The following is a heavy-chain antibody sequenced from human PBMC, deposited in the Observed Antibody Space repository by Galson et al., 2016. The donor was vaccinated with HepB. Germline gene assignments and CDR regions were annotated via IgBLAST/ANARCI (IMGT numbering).Heavy chain of an antibody. V-gene: IGHV3-53*01. CDR1: GFPVTDNY. Sequence: SLRLSCAVSGFPVTDNYMSWVRQAPGKGLEWLSVIYRGGTTNYADSLKGRFTISRGNSKNTVYLHISSLRVEDTAVYYCASSYCTGVSCYFDDWGQGTLLTVSS. J-gene: IGHJ4*02. D-gene: IGHD2-8*02. CDR3: ASSYCTGVSCYFDD. CDR2: IYRGGTT.